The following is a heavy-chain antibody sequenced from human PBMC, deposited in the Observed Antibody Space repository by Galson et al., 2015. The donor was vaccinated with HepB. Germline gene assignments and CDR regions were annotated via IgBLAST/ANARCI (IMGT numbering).Heavy chain of an antibody. CDR2: MNPNSGNT. Sequence: SVKVSCKASGYTFTSYDINWVRQATGQGLEWMGWMNPNSGNTGYAQKFQGRVTMTKSTSISTAYMELSSLRSEDTAVYYCARDRYSSVWLQDYHYGLDVWGQGTTVTVSS. D-gene: IGHD6-19*01. CDR1: GYTFTSYD. J-gene: IGHJ6*02. CDR3: ARDRYSSVWLQDYHYGLDV. V-gene: IGHV1-8*01.